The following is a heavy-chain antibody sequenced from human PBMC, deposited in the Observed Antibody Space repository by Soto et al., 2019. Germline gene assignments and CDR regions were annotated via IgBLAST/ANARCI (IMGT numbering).Heavy chain of an antibody. CDR3: ARDQIVLRVYARSYGMYV. V-gene: IGHV3-30-3*01. CDR1: GFTLSSYA. J-gene: IGHJ6*02. Sequence: GGSLRVSCAASGFTLSSYAMHWVRQAPGKGLEWVAVISYDGSNKYYADSVKGRLTISRDNSKNTLYLQMNSLRAEDTAVYYCARDQIVLRVYARSYGMYVWSQGTTVTVSS. D-gene: IGHD2-8*01. CDR2: ISYDGSNK.